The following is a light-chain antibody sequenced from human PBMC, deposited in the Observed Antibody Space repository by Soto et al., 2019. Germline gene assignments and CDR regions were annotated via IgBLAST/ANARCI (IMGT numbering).Light chain of an antibody. CDR2: DVS. V-gene: IGLV2-14*01. CDR1: SSDVGAYNY. Sequence: QSALTQPASVSGSPGQSITISCTGTSSDVGAYNYVSWFQQHPGKAPKLMIYDVSNRPSGVSNRFSGSKSCNTASLTISGLQAEDEADYYCCSYTTSSTYVFGIGTKLTVL. CDR3: CSYTTSSTYV. J-gene: IGLJ1*01.